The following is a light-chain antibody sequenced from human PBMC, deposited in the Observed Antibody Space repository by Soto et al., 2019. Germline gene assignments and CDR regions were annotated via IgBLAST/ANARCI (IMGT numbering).Light chain of an antibody. CDR1: QSVLYSSNNKNY. V-gene: IGKV4-1*01. CDR3: QQYYSSPPA. J-gene: IGKJ4*01. CDR2: LAS. Sequence: DIVMTQSPDSLAVSLGERATINCKSSQSVLYSSNNKNYLAWYQQKPGQPPKLLIYLASTRESGVPDRFSGTGSGTDFALTMNSLQAEDVAVYYCQQYYSSPPAFGGGTKVEIK.